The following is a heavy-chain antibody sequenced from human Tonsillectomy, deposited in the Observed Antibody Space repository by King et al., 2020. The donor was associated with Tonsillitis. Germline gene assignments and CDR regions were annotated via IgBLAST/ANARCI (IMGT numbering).Heavy chain of an antibody. CDR1: GGTFSSYA. Sequence: VQLVQSGAEVKKPGSSVKVSCKASGGTFSSYAISWVRQAPGQGLEWMGRIIPILGIANYAQKFQGRVTITADKSTSTAYMELSSLRSEDTAVYYCAIESGDGERFGAPIPHSSYYYSYGMDVWGQGTTVSVSS. J-gene: IGHJ6*02. V-gene: IGHV1-69*04. CDR3: AIESGDGERFGAPIPHSSYYYSYGMDV. D-gene: IGHD3-10*01. CDR2: IIPILGIA.